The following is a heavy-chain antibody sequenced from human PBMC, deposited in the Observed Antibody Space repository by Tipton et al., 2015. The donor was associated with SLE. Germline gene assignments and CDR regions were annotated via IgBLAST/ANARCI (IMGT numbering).Heavy chain of an antibody. J-gene: IGHJ4*02. Sequence: TLSLTCTVSGGPIRSYYWSWIRQPPGKGLEWIGYKYYSGSTNYNPSLKSRVTISVDTSKNQFSLKLRSVTAADTAVYYCARDPGGRTFDYWGQGTLVNVPS. CDR3: ARDPGGRTFDY. CDR1: GGPIRSYY. V-gene: IGHV4-59*01. CDR2: KYYSGST. D-gene: IGHD2-15*01.